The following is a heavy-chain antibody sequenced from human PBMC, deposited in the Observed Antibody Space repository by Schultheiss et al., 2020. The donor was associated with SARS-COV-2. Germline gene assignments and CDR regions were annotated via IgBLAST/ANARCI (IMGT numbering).Heavy chain of an antibody. CDR2: IIPIFGTA. CDR1: GGTFSSYA. Sequence: SVKVSCKASGGTFSSYAISWVRQAPGQGLEWMGGIIPIFGTANYAQKFQGRVTITADKSTSTAYMELSSLRSEDTAVYYCARASTEGYCSSTSCYYVEGFDYWGQGTLVTVSS. J-gene: IGHJ4*02. V-gene: IGHV1-69*06. CDR3: ARASTEGYCSSTSCYYVEGFDY. D-gene: IGHD2-2*01.